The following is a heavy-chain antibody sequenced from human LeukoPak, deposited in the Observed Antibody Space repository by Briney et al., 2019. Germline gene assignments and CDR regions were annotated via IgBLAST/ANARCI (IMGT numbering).Heavy chain of an antibody. Sequence: GSLRLSCAASGFTFTNYAFHWVRQAPGKGLDWVAIIRYDGSITYSTDSVKGRFTISRDNSKNTVYLQMNNLGAEDTAVYYCAKALEDCSGGGCFSGYMDVWGKGTTVTVSS. CDR1: GFTFTNYA. D-gene: IGHD2-15*01. CDR3: AKALEDCSGGGCFSGYMDV. J-gene: IGHJ6*03. CDR2: IRYDGSIT. V-gene: IGHV3-30*02.